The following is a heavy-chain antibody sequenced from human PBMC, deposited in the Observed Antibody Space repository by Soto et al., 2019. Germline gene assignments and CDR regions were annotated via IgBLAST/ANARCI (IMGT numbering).Heavy chain of an antibody. CDR1: GLTLSSYA. CDR2: ISGSGGST. J-gene: IGHJ6*02. CDR3: AKDPVFTVFDYYYGMDV. D-gene: IGHD4-17*01. V-gene: IGHV3-23*01. Sequence: PGGSLRRSCAASGLTLSSYAMSWVRQAPGTGLEWVSAISGSGGSTYYAESVRGRFTVSRDNSESTVYLQMNSLRAEDTAVYYCAKDPVFTVFDYYYGMDVWGQGTTVTVSS.